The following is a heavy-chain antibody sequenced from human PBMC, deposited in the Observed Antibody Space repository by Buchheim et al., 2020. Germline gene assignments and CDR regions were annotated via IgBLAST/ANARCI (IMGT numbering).Heavy chain of an antibody. CDR3: ARDSPRGYSPYGMDV. V-gene: IGHV4-31*03. CDR1: GGSISSGGYY. D-gene: IGHD5-18*01. Sequence: QVQLQESGPGLVKPSQTLSLTCTVSGGSISSGGYYWTWIRQHPGKVLEWIGYINYSENTYYNPSLKSRVTISVDTSKNQFSLKLSSVTAADTAVYYCARDSPRGYSPYGMDVWGQGTT. J-gene: IGHJ6*02. CDR2: INYSENT.